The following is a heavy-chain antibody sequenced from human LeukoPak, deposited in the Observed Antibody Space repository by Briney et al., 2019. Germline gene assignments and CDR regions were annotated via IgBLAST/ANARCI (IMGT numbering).Heavy chain of an antibody. CDR2: IAGSTI. V-gene: IGHV3-48*02. J-gene: IGHJ4*02. D-gene: IGHD3-10*01. CDR1: GFTFSSYS. Sequence: GGSLRLSCAASGFTFSSYSMNWVRQAPGKGLQWVSYIAGSTIYYADSVKGRFTISRDNARNSLYLQMNSLRDDDTAVYYCARDRDPSFDYWGQGTLVTVSS. CDR3: ARDRDPSFDY.